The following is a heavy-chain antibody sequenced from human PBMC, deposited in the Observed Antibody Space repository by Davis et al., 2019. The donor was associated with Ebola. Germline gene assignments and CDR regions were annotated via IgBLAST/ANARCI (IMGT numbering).Heavy chain of an antibody. Sequence: GESLKISCATSGFTFSSYAIHLVRQAPGKGLEWVAVMSYDGSNEYYADSLKGRFIISRDISKKTLYLQMNRMRAEDTAVYYCAKDETQIYDFWSGYYDAWGPGTLVTVSS. CDR1: GFTFSSYA. V-gene: IGHV3-30*18. J-gene: IGHJ5*02. CDR3: AKDETQIYDFWSGYYDA. D-gene: IGHD3-3*01. CDR2: MSYDGSNE.